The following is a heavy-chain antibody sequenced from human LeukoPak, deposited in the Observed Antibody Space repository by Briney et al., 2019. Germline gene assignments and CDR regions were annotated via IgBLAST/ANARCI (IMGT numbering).Heavy chain of an antibody. CDR1: GFTFSSYG. CDR3: ARDSQLGIFGLEYYFDY. V-gene: IGHV3-33*01. J-gene: IGHJ4*02. Sequence: GGSLRLSCAASGFTFSSYGMHWVRQAPGKGLEWVAVIWYDGSNEYHADSVKGRFTISRDNSKNTLYLQMNSLRAEDTAVYYCARDSQLGIFGLEYYFDYWGQGTLVTVSS. D-gene: IGHD3/OR15-3a*01. CDR2: IWYDGSNE.